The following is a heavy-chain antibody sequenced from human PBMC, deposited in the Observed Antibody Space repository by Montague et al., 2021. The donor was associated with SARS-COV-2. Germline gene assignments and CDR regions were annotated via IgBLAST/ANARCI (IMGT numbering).Heavy chain of an antibody. CDR3: ARWDPQTLTVISLRGKSANDY. CDR1: GESLSGFF. Sequence: SETLSLTCAVYGESLSGFFWSWIRQPPGKGLEWIAEINDRGVTNYNYNPSLGSRVTISADTSKNQFSLELRSVTAADTAVYYCARWDPQTLTVISLRGKSANDYWGQGTLVTVSS. D-gene: IGHD4-11*01. CDR2: INDRGVTNY. J-gene: IGHJ4*02. V-gene: IGHV4-34*01.